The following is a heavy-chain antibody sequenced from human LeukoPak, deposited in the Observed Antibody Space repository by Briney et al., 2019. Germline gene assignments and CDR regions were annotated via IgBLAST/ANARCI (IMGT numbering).Heavy chain of an antibody. D-gene: IGHD3-3*01. CDR1: GGSISSYY. V-gene: IGHV4-59*01. Sequence: SETLSLTCSVSGGSISSYYWSWIRQSPDKGLELIGYIHFSGSTDYNPSLKSRVTISVDTSKNQFSLKLSSVTAADTAVYYCARAILSGYPDSWGQGTLVIVFS. CDR2: IHFSGST. CDR3: ARAILSGYPDS. J-gene: IGHJ4*02.